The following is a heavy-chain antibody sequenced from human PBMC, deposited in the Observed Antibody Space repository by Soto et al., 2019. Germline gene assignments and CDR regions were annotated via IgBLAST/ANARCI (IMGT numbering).Heavy chain of an antibody. CDR1: GGSISSYY. Sequence: SETLSLTCTVSGGSISSYYWSWIRQPPGKGLEWIGYIYYSGSTNYNPSLKSRVTISVDTSKNQFSLKLSSVTAADTAVYYCARLHYDILTGYPTNYFDYWGQGTLVTLSS. V-gene: IGHV4-59*08. CDR3: ARLHYDILTGYPTNYFDY. CDR2: IYYSGST. J-gene: IGHJ4*02. D-gene: IGHD3-9*01.